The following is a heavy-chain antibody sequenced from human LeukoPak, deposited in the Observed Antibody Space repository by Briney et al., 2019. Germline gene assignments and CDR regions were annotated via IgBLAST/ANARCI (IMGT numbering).Heavy chain of an antibody. D-gene: IGHD2-8*01. CDR2: IKQDGSAK. CDR3: ARDRYATGGTVDY. J-gene: IGHJ4*02. CDR1: GFTLSSYW. Sequence: PGGSLRLSCAASGFTLSSYWMSWVRQAPGKGLEWVANIKQDGSAKDYVDSVKGRLTISRENAKNSLYLQMNSLRAEDTAVYYCARDRYATGGTVDYWGQGTLVTVSS. V-gene: IGHV3-7*01.